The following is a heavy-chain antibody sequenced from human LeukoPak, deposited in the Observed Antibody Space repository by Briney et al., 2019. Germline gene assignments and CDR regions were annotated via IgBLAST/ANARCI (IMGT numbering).Heavy chain of an antibody. CDR3: ARGFSSMVRGGMDV. J-gene: IGHJ6*02. D-gene: IGHD3-10*01. V-gene: IGHV3-48*03. CDR1: GFTFSSYE. Sequence: GGSLRLSCAASGFTFSSYEMNWVRQAPGKGLEWVSYISSSGSTIYYADSVKGRFTISRDNAKNSLYLQMNSLRAEDTAVYYCARGFSSMVRGGMDVWGQGTTVTVSS. CDR2: ISSSGSTI.